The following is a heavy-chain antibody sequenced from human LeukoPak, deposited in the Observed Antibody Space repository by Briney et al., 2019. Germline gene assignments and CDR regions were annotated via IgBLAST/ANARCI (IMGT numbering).Heavy chain of an antibody. CDR1: GYTFTNYD. CDR2: MNPNSGRA. Sequence: ASVKVSCKASGYTFTNYDINWVRQATGQGLEWMGWMNPNSGRAAFAPKFQGRVIITRNTSISTAYMDLSSLRSEDTAVYYCAKDFEGGELLWGQGTLVTVSS. J-gene: IGHJ4*02. V-gene: IGHV1-8*03. CDR3: AKDFEGGELL. D-gene: IGHD3-16*01.